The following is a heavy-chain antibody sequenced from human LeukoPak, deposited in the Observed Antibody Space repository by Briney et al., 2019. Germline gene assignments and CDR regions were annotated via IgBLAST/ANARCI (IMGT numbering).Heavy chain of an antibody. CDR1: GGSFSGYY. CDR2: INHSGST. Sequence: SETLSLTCAVYGGSFSGYYWSWIRQPPGKGLEWIGEINHSGSTNYNPSLKSRVTISVDKSKNQLSLKLNSVTSADTAVYYCARNVGTASLGTNWLDPWGQGTLVTVSS. V-gene: IGHV4-34*01. D-gene: IGHD1-1*01. J-gene: IGHJ5*02. CDR3: ARNVGTASLGTNWLDP.